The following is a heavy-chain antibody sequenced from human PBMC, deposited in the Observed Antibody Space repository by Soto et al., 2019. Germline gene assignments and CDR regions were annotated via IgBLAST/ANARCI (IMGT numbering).Heavy chain of an antibody. V-gene: IGHV6-1*02. CDR3: ASGRGFLAEAFHI. D-gene: IGHD2-21*01. CDR2: TYYRSQWYH. Sequence: QVQLQQSGPGLVKPSQTLSLTCAISGDSVSSNSAAWNWIRQSPSRGLEWLGRTYYRSQWYHGYEPFAKSRITIYPDTSKHHFSLHRNSVTPADTAVYYCASGRGFLAEAFHIWGRGTMVTVSS. J-gene: IGHJ3*02. CDR1: GDSVSSNSAA.